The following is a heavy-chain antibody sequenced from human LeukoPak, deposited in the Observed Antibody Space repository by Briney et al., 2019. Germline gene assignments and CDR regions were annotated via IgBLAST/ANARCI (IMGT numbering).Heavy chain of an antibody. Sequence: RASVKVSCKASGYTFTSYYMHWVRQAPGQGLEWMGIINPSGGSTSYAQKFQGRVTMTRDTSISTAYMELSRLRSDDTAVYYCARVRYRLAETYIDYWGQGTLVTVSS. D-gene: IGHD3-16*01. CDR3: ARVRYRLAETYIDY. J-gene: IGHJ4*02. CDR2: INPSGGST. CDR1: GYTFTSYY. V-gene: IGHV1-46*01.